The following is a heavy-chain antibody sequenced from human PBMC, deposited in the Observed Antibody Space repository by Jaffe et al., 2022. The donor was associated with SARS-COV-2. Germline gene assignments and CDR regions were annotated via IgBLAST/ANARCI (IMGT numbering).Heavy chain of an antibody. CDR1: GYTFRNYG. CDR3: GRLRTIFGEVTPDY. Sequence: QVQLVQSGADVQKPGASVKVPCKTSGYTFRNYGVTWVRQAPGQGLEWMGLIKPHNADTNYAQKFQGRVTMTTDTSTSTAYMELRSLRSDDTAVYYCGRLRTIFGEVTPDYWGQGTLLTVSS. CDR2: IKPHNADT. J-gene: IGHJ4*02. V-gene: IGHV1-18*01. D-gene: IGHD3-3*01.